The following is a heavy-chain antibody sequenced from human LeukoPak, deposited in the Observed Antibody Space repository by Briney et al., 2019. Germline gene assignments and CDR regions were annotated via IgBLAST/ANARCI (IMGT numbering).Heavy chain of an antibody. Sequence: GGSLRLSCAASGFTFSDHYMDWVRQAPGKGLEWVGRTRNKANSYTTEYAASVKGRFTISRDDSKNSLYLQMNSLKTEDTAVYYCVREGSGWSGGFGAFDIWGQGTMVTVSS. CDR3: VREGSGWSGGFGAFDI. J-gene: IGHJ3*02. CDR1: GFTFSDHY. CDR2: TRNKANSYTT. V-gene: IGHV3-72*01. D-gene: IGHD6-19*01.